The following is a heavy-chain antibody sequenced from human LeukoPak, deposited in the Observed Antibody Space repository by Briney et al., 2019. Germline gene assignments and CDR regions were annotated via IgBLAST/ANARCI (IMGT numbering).Heavy chain of an antibody. Sequence: PGGSLRLSCAASGFTFSTYSMNWVRQAPGKGLEWASSISSDSNHRFYADSLKGRFTISRDNAKNSLYLQLIGLRAEDTAVYYCARVAFGLYVMDVWGQGTTVTVSS. CDR3: ARVAFGLYVMDV. CDR1: GFTFSTYS. V-gene: IGHV3-21*06. D-gene: IGHD3/OR15-3a*01. J-gene: IGHJ6*02. CDR2: ISSDSNHR.